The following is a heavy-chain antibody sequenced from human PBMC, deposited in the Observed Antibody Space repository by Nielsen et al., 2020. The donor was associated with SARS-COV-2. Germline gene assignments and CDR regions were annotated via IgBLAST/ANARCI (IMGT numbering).Heavy chain of an antibody. J-gene: IGHJ4*02. Sequence: SETLSLSCTVSGASISSSDSYWTWIRQPPGKGLEWIGYIYYSGRTFYSPSLESRVTISLDTSKNQFSLKVNSVTAADTAVYYCVRIDMATISVDYWGRGTLVTVSS. CDR2: IYYSGRT. D-gene: IGHD5-24*01. V-gene: IGHV4-30-4*02. CDR1: GASISSSDSY. CDR3: VRIDMATISVDY.